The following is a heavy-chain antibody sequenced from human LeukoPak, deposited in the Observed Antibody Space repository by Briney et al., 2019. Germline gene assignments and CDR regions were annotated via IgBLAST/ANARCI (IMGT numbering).Heavy chain of an antibody. V-gene: IGHV3-30*02. Sequence: PGGSLRLSCAASGFTFSSYGMHWVRQAPGKGLEWVAIIRYDGSKKYYGDSVKGRFTISRDNSKNALYLQMNSLRAEDTAVYYCAKVDDSSGYYEVDAFDIWGQGTMVTVSS. J-gene: IGHJ3*02. CDR2: IRYDGSKK. CDR1: GFTFSSYG. CDR3: AKVDDSSGYYEVDAFDI. D-gene: IGHD3-22*01.